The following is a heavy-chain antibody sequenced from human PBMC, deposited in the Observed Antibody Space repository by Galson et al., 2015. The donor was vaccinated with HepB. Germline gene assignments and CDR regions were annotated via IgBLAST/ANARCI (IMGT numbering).Heavy chain of an antibody. CDR2: GNA. D-gene: IGHD5-24*01. J-gene: IGHJ4*02. CDR1: GYTFTRYN. V-gene: IGHV1-18*01. Sequence: QSGAEVKKPGASVKVSCKASGYTFTRYNINWVRQAPGQGLQWMGNAKYTQKLQGRVTMTTDTSTNTAYMELRSLRPDDPAMYYCARGGMATIGGPTFDYWGQGTLVTVSS. CDR3: ARGGMATIGGPTFDY.